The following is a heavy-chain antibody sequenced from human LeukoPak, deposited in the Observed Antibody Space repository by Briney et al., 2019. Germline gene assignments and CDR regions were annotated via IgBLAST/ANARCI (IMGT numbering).Heavy chain of an antibody. CDR3: ARGPMVVGAYYYYYMDV. CDR2: IYTSGST. D-gene: IGHD3-10*01. Sequence: SQTLSLTCTVSGGSISSGSYYWSWIRQPAGKGLEWIGHIYTSGSTNYNPSLKSRVTISVDTSKNQFSLKLSSVTAADTAVYYCARGPMVVGAYYYYYMDVWGKGTTVTVSS. J-gene: IGHJ6*03. CDR1: GGSISSGSYY. V-gene: IGHV4-61*09.